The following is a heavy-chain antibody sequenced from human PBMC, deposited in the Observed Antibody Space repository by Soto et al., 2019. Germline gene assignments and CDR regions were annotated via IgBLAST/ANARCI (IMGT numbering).Heavy chain of an antibody. Sequence: SETLSLTCTVSGGSISSYYWSWIRQPPGKGLEWIGYIYFRGTTNYNPSLKSRVTMSADTSKNQFSLKLSSVTAADTAVYYCARYSGYEGLRFDPWGQGTLVTVSS. J-gene: IGHJ5*02. CDR1: GGSISSYY. V-gene: IGHV4-59*08. CDR2: IYFRGTT. CDR3: ARYSGYEGLRFDP. D-gene: IGHD5-12*01.